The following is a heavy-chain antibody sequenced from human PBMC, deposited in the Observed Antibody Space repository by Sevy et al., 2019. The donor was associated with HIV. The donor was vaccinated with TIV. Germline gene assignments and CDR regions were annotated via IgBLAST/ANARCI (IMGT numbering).Heavy chain of an antibody. V-gene: IGHV3-53*01. CDR3: ARGGDCSGGSCYDY. J-gene: IGHJ4*02. Sequence: GGSLRLSCAASGFTVSSNYMSWVRQAPGKGLEWVSVIYSGGSTFYADSVKGRFTISRDSSKNTLYLQVSSLRAEGTAVYYCARGGDCSGGSCYDYWGQGTLVTVSS. CDR2: IYSGGST. CDR1: GFTVSSNY. D-gene: IGHD2-15*01.